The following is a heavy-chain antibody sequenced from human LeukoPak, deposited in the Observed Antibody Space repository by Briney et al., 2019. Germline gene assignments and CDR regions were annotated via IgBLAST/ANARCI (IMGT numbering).Heavy chain of an antibody. J-gene: IGHJ4*02. CDR1: GYTSTDYY. CDR3: ASVCSSTNCYDFDY. D-gene: IGHD2-2*01. Sequence: ASVKVSCKASGYTSTDYYMHWVRQAPGQGLEWMGWINPKSAGTNYAQKFQGRVTMTRDMSISTAYMELSRLRSDDTAVYYCASVCSSTNCYDFDYWGQGTLVTVSS. V-gene: IGHV1-2*02. CDR2: INPKSAGT.